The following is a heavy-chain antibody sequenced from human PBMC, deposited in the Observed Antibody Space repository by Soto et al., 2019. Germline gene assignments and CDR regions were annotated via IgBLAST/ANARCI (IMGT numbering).Heavy chain of an antibody. V-gene: IGHV3-72*01. Sequence: EMQLVESGGRLVQPGGSLRLSCAASGFIFSDQYMDWVRQAPGKGLEWVGRIRKKVNSYTTEYAASVKGRFTVSRDDSKNSLYLHMNSLKTEDTAVYYSARDLGGAPYVDLWGRGTLVTVSS. CDR1: GFIFSDQY. CDR2: IRKKVNSYTT. CDR3: ARDLGGAPYVDL. J-gene: IGHJ2*01. D-gene: IGHD3-16*01.